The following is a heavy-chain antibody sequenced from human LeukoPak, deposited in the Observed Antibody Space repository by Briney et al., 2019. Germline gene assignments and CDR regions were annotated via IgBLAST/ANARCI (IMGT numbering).Heavy chain of an antibody. CDR2: IYYSGST. CDR1: GGSISSYY. V-gene: IGHV4-59*01. J-gene: IGHJ4*02. CDR3: ARSIVVVAFDY. Sequence: SETLSLTCTVSGGSISSYYWSWIRQPPGKGLEWIGYIYYSGSTNYNPSLKSRVTMSVDTSKNQFSLKLSSVTAADTAVCYCARSIVVVAFDYWGQGTLVTVSS. D-gene: IGHD3-22*01.